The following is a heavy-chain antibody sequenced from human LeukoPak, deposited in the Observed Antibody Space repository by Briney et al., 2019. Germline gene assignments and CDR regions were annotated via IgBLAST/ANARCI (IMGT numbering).Heavy chain of an antibody. CDR2: ISSSSDYI. CDR3: ATCRGAY. Sequence: GGSLRLSCAASEFTFNTYNMNWVRQAPGKGLEWVSSISSSSDYIYYADSVKGRFTISRDNAKNSLYLQMNSLRAEDAAVYYCATCRGAYWGQGTLVTVSS. J-gene: IGHJ4*02. CDR1: EFTFNTYN. D-gene: IGHD3-10*01. V-gene: IGHV3-21*01.